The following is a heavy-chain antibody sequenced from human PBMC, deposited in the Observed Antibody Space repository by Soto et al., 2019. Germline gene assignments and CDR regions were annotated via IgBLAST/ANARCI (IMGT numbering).Heavy chain of an antibody. D-gene: IGHD2-2*01. Sequence: VSVKVSCKAAGYAFTSYGISWGRQAPGQGLEWMGWISAYNGNTNYAQKLQGRVTMTTDTSTSTAYMELRSLRSDDTAVYYCARDLWDCSSTSCYNWFDPWGQGTLVTVSS. CDR2: ISAYNGNT. J-gene: IGHJ5*02. CDR3: ARDLWDCSSTSCYNWFDP. V-gene: IGHV1-18*01. CDR1: GYAFTSYG.